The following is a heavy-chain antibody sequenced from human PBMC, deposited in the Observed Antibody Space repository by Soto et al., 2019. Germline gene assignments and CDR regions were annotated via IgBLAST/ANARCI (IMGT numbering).Heavy chain of an antibody. CDR1: GGSFSDYY. J-gene: IGHJ4*02. Sequence: ETLSLTCAVYGGSFSDYYWSWIRQAPGRGLEWIGEVNHSGSTYYNPSLKSRVTISADTSKNQFSLKLSSVTAADTAVYYCARGVVRRVIIQYTSFFDYWGQGTLVTVSS. V-gene: IGHV4-34*01. CDR3: ARGVVRRVIIQYTSFFDY. CDR2: VNHSGST. D-gene: IGHD3-10*01.